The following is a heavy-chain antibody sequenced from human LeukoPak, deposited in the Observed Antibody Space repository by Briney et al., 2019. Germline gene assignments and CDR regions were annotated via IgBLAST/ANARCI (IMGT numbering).Heavy chain of an antibody. CDR2: SYSGNTT. D-gene: IGHD6-19*01. V-gene: IGHV3-66*01. Sequence: GGPLRLSCAASGFTVSSNYMSWVRQAPGKGLEWVAISYSGNTTYCADSVRGRFTISRDKSKNRLHLQMNSLRAEDTAVYYCATYSSGRRGYYFDSWGQGTLVTVSS. CDR3: ATYSSGRRGYYFDS. CDR1: GFTVSSNY. J-gene: IGHJ4*02.